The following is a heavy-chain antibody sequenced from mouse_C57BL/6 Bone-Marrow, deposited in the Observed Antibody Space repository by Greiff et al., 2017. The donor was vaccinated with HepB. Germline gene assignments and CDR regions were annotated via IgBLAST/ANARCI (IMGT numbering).Heavy chain of an antibody. V-gene: IGHV1-61*01. CDR3: ARMGLGSFSYWYFDV. CDR1: GYTFTSYW. Sequence: VQLQQPGAELVRPGSSVKLSCKASGYTFTSYWMDWVKQRPGQGLEWIGNIYPSDSETHYNQKFKDKATLTVDKSSSTAYMQLSSLTSEDSAVYYCARMGLGSFSYWYFDVWGTGTTVTVSS. J-gene: IGHJ1*03. D-gene: IGHD4-1*01. CDR2: IYPSDSET.